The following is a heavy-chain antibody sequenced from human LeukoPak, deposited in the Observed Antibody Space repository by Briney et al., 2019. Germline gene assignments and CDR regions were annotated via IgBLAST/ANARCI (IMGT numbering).Heavy chain of an antibody. J-gene: IGHJ4*02. CDR2: IYYSGTT. CDR1: GGSISNYY. D-gene: IGHD1-26*01. Sequence: SETLSLTCTVSGGSISNYYWSWIRHPPGKGLEWIGFIYYSGTTHYNPSLKSRVTMSVATSNNQFSLRLSSVTAADTAIYYCARHSGASPHYFDYWGQGALVTVSS. V-gene: IGHV4-59*08. CDR3: ARHSGASPHYFDY.